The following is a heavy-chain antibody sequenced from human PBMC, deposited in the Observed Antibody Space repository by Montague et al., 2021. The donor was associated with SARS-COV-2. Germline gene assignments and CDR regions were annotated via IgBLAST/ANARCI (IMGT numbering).Heavy chain of an antibody. CDR2: IYWDDDK. CDR3: AHVGMACSAGSCYPKIIDWYFVL. Sequence: PALVKPTQTLTLTCTFSGFSLSTSGVGVGWIRQPPGKALEWLALIYWDDDKRYSPSLKSRLTITKDTSKNQVVLTMTNMDPVDTATYYCAHVGMACSAGSCYPKIIDWYFVLRSRGTLVTVSS. CDR1: GFSLSTSGVG. D-gene: IGHD2-15*01. J-gene: IGHJ2*01. V-gene: IGHV2-5*02.